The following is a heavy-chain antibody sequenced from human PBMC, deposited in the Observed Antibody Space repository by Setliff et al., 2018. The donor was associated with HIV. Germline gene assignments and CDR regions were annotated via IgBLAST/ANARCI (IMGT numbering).Heavy chain of an antibody. CDR1: GYTFTGYY. D-gene: IGHD2-21*02. J-gene: IGHJ4*02. Sequence: ASVKVSCKASGYTFTGYYMHWVRQAPGQGLEWMGWINPNSGDTNYAQKFQGRVTMTTDTSIRTAYMELRRLRSDDTAIYYCARGFGHCGGDCYSDLFDYWGQGTLVTVSS. V-gene: IGHV1-2*02. CDR3: ARGFGHCGGDCYSDLFDY. CDR2: INPNSGDT.